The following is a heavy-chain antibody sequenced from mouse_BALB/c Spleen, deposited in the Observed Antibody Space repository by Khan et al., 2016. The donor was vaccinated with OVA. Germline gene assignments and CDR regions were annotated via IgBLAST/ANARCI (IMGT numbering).Heavy chain of an antibody. J-gene: IGHJ4*01. CDR1: GYTFTIHT. CDR2: INPRSGYT. V-gene: IGHV1-4*01. D-gene: IGHD2-14*01. CDR3: ARRTTEYALDY. Sequence: QVQLKQSGAELARPGASVKMSCKASGYTFTIHTMHWVKQRPGQGLEWIGYINPRSGYTQYNQKFNDKATLTADISSSTAYMQLSSLTSEDSAVYYCARRTTEYALDYWGQGTSVTVSS.